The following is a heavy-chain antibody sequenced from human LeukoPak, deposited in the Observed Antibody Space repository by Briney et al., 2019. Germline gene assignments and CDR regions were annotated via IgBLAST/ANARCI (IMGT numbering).Heavy chain of an antibody. J-gene: IGHJ4*02. CDR3: AKGFPRTILMTWRASRPGYFDY. Sequence: GGSLRLSCAGSGFTFSNYAMNWVRQAPGKGLEWVSSISESGSNTDYADSVKGRFTISRDNSKNTLYLQMNSLRAEDTAVYYCAKGFPRTILMTWRASRPGYFDYWGQGTLVTVSS. D-gene: IGHD1-14*01. CDR2: ISESGSNT. V-gene: IGHV3-23*01. CDR1: GFTFSNYA.